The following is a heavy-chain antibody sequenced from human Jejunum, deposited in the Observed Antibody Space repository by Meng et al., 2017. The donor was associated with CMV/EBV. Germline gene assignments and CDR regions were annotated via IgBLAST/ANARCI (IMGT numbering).Heavy chain of an antibody. CDR3: ARGNGWRFDD. J-gene: IGHJ4*02. V-gene: IGHV7-4-1*01. CDR2: ININTGNP. Sequence: QVQLVQSGSELKKPXDSVKVSCQAAGYTFTSSSMNWVRHAPGQGLEWMGWININTGNPTYAQGFTGRFVFSLDTSVSTAYLQIDSLKADDTAVYYCARGNGWRFDDWGQGTLVTVSS. CDR1: GYTFTSSS. D-gene: IGHD6-19*01.